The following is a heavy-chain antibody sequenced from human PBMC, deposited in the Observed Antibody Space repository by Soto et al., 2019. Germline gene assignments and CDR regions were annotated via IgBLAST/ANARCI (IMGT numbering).Heavy chain of an antibody. CDR1: GGSISSYY. Sequence: QVQLQESGPGLVKPSETLSLTCTVSGGSISSYYWSWIRQPPGKGLEWIGHIYYSGSTNYNPSLKTRVPMSVDTSKNRFSLKLSSVTAADTAVYYCARDGYTVTPNYYYGMDVWGQGTTVTVSS. J-gene: IGHJ6*02. D-gene: IGHD4-4*01. CDR2: IYYSGST. CDR3: ARDGYTVTPNYYYGMDV. V-gene: IGHV4-59*01.